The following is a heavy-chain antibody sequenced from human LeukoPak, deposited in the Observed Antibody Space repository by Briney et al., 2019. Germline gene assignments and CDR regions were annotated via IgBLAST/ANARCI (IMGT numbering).Heavy chain of an antibody. Sequence: GGPWSPPWLPSGSSLINKAMHGVRQAQGKGLEWVTFIRYDSSKKYYADSVKGRFTISRDNAKKSLYLQMNSLRVEDTGVYYCASWGEGALDNWGQGTLVTVSS. D-gene: IGHD1-26*01. V-gene: IGHV3-30*02. CDR3: ASWGEGALDN. J-gene: IGHJ4*02. CDR2: IRYDSSKK. CDR1: GSSLINKA.